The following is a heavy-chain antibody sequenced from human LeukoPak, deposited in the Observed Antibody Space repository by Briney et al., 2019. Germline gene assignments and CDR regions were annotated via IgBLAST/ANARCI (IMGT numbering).Heavy chain of an antibody. CDR3: ARDLRAFPFWY. CDR2: INAGNGNT. CDR1: GYTFTSYA. Sequence: ASVKVSCKASGYTFTSYAMHWVRQAPGQRLEWMGWINAGNGNTKYSQKFQGRVTIARDTSASTAYMELSSLRSEDTAVYYCARDLRAFPFWYWGQGTLVTVSS. J-gene: IGHJ4*02. V-gene: IGHV1-3*01.